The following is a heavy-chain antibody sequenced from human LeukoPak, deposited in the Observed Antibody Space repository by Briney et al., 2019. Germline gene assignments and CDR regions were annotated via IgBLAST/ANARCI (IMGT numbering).Heavy chain of an antibody. CDR1: GFTFSSYA. Sequence: GGSLRLSCAASGFTFSSYAMHWVRQAPGKGLERVAVISYDGSNKYYADSVKGRFTISRDNSKNTLYLQMNSLRAEDTAVYYCARAMGSTTVTTDRYFDLWGRGTLVTVSS. J-gene: IGHJ2*01. CDR3: ARAMGSTTVTTDRYFDL. D-gene: IGHD4-17*01. V-gene: IGHV3-30-3*01. CDR2: ISYDGSNK.